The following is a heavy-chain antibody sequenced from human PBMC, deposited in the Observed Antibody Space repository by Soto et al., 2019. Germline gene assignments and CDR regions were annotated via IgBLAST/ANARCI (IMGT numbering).Heavy chain of an antibody. D-gene: IGHD4-17*01. Sequence: QVQLVQSGAEVKKPGSSVKVSCKASGGTFSSYAISWVRQAPGQGLEWMGGIIPIFGTANYAQKFQGRVTIPADESTSTAYMELSSLRSEATAVYYCARDGDYGPKRGYCQHWGQGTLVTVSS. V-gene: IGHV1-69*12. J-gene: IGHJ1*01. CDR2: IIPIFGTA. CDR1: GGTFSSYA. CDR3: ARDGDYGPKRGYCQH.